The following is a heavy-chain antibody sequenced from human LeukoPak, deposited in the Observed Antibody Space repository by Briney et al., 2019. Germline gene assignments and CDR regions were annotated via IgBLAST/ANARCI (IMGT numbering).Heavy chain of an antibody. V-gene: IGHV1-46*01. CDR2: INPSGGST. CDR3: AREAYGGNSSCTCDY. D-gene: IGHD4-23*01. Sequence: ASVKVSCKASGYTFTSYYMHWVRQAPGQGLEWVGIINPSGGSTSYAQKFQGRVTMTRDTSTSTVYMELSSLRSEDTAVYYCAREAYGGNSSCTCDYWAHGTLVTVSS. CDR1: GYTFTSYY. J-gene: IGHJ4*01.